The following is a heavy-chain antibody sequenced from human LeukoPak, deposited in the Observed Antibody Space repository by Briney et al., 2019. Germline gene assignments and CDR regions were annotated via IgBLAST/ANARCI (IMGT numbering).Heavy chain of an antibody. CDR3: ARGPYSYDSSGAFDI. CDR2: MSSSGSN. D-gene: IGHD3-22*01. J-gene: IGHJ3*02. Sequence: SETLSLTCSVSGGSMNSGNFYWSWLRQPAGKGLEWIVRMSSSGSNVYTPSLKSRVSISVDTSKNHFSLNLISVTAADTAVYFCARGPYSYDSSGAFDIWGQGTMVTVSS. CDR1: GGSMNSGNFY. V-gene: IGHV4-61*02.